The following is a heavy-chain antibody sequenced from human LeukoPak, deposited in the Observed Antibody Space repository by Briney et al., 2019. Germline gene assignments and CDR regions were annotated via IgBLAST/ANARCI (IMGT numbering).Heavy chain of an antibody. D-gene: IGHD1-7*01. Sequence: SETLSLTCAVYGGSFSGYYWSWIRQPPGKGLEWIGEINHSGSTNYNPSPKSRVTISVDTSKNQFSLKLSSVTAADTAVYYCARRRSYNWNYGGSFDYWGQGTLVTVSS. CDR1: GGSFSGYY. J-gene: IGHJ4*02. V-gene: IGHV4-34*01. CDR2: INHSGST. CDR3: ARRRSYNWNYGGSFDY.